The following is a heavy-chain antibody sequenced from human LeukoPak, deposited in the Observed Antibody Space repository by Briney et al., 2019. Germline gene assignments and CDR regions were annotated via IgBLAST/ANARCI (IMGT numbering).Heavy chain of an antibody. J-gene: IGHJ3*02. CDR1: GGSLSSSSHY. CDR3: ARDRSITMTISMGYAFDI. Sequence: SETLSLTCTVSGGSLSSSSHYWAWIRQPPGKGLEWIANIYYSGNTYYNPSLKSRVTISVDTSKNQFSLKLSSVTAADTAVYYCARDRSITMTISMGYAFDIWGQGTMVTVSS. V-gene: IGHV4-39*07. CDR2: IYYSGNT. D-gene: IGHD3-22*01.